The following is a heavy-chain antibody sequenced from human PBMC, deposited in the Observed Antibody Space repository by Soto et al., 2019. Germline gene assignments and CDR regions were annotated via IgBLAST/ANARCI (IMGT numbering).Heavy chain of an antibody. J-gene: IGHJ5*02. V-gene: IGHV3-23*01. Sequence: ASGFIFENFGMSWVRQAPGKGLEWISSISGSGFKKYYADSVKGRFTISRDNSKSTVYLELNNLSAEDTAVYHCAKNQGVELVPLATVDWFDPWGQGSVVTVSS. CDR2: ISGSGFKK. CDR3: AKNQGVELVPLATVDWFDP. D-gene: IGHD1-26*01. CDR1: GFIFENFG.